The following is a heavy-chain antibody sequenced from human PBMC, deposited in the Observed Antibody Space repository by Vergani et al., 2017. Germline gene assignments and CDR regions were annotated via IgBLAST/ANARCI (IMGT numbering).Heavy chain of an antibody. J-gene: IGHJ4*02. CDR3: ASLTLYCSSTSCYSNYFDY. Sequence: QVQLQESGPGLVKPSQTLSLTCTVSGGSVSSSYYYWSWIRQPAGKGLEWIGRIYISGSTNYNPSLKSRVTISVDTPKNQFSLKLTSVTAADTAVYYCASLTLYCSSTSCYSNYFDYWGQGTLVTVSS. CDR2: IYISGST. D-gene: IGHD2-2*01. V-gene: IGHV4-61*02. CDR1: GGSVSSSYYY.